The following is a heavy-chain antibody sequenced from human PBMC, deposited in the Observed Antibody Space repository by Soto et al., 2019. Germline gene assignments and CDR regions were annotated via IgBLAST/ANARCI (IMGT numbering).Heavy chain of an antibody. Sequence: PRGSLRLSCAASGFTFISYAISCVRHSPVKGLEWVSAISGSGGSTYYADSVKGRFTISRDNSKNTLYLQMNSLRAEDTAVYYCAKHYDSSGLDYWGQGTLVTVSS. V-gene: IGHV3-23*01. CDR3: AKHYDSSGLDY. CDR1: GFTFISYA. J-gene: IGHJ4*02. CDR2: ISGSGGST. D-gene: IGHD3-22*01.